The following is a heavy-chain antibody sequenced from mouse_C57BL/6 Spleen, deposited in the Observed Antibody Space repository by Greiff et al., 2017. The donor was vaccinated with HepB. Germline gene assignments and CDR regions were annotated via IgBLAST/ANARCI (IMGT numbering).Heavy chain of an antibody. Sequence: QVQLKESGPELVKPGASVKISCKASGYAFSSSWMNWVKQRPGKGLEWIGRIYPGDGDTNYNGKFKGKATLTAAKSSSTAYMQLSSLTSEDSAVYFCARTAQATGGMDYWGQGTSVTVSS. J-gene: IGHJ4*01. CDR3: ARTAQATGGMDY. CDR2: IYPGDGDT. CDR1: GYAFSSSW. V-gene: IGHV1-82*01. D-gene: IGHD3-2*02.